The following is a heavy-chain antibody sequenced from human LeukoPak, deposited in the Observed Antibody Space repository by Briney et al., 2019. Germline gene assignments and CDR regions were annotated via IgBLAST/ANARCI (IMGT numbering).Heavy chain of an antibody. CDR2: ISDSGGLT. V-gene: IGHV3-23*01. CDR3: AIEQWELKY. Sequence: GGYLRRSCAASGFTFYNSGMGWVRQAPGKGLEWISAISDSGGLTYYADSVKGRFTISRDDSKNTLYLQMNSLKAEDTAVYYCAIEQWELKYWGQGTLVTVSS. CDR1: GFTFYNSG. J-gene: IGHJ4*02. D-gene: IGHD1-26*01.